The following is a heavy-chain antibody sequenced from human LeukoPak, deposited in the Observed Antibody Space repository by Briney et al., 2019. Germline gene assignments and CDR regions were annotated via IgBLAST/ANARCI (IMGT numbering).Heavy chain of an antibody. CDR3: AKQGPTKYCSSTSCYFSGVGY. D-gene: IGHD2-2*01. CDR2: IRYDGSNK. Sequence: GGSLRLSCAASGFTFSSYGMHWVRQAPGKGLEWVAFIRYDGSNKYYADSVKGRFTISRDNSKNTLYLQMNSLRAEDTAVYYCAKQGPTKYCSSTSCYFSGVGYWGQGTLVTVSS. CDR1: GFTFSSYG. J-gene: IGHJ4*02. V-gene: IGHV3-30*02.